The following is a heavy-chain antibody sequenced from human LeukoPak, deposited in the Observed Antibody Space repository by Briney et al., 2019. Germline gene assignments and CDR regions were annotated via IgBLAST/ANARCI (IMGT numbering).Heavy chain of an antibody. Sequence: KPSETLSLXCAVSGYSSSSGYYWGWIQQPPGKGLAWIGSIYHSGSTYYNPSLKSRVTISVDTSKNQFSLKLSSVTAADTAVYYCAGLQLRYDFWSGYYRDNWFDPWGQGTLVTVSS. J-gene: IGHJ5*02. CDR3: AGLQLRYDFWSGYYRDNWFDP. CDR1: GYSSSSGYY. D-gene: IGHD3-3*01. CDR2: IYHSGST. V-gene: IGHV4-38-2*01.